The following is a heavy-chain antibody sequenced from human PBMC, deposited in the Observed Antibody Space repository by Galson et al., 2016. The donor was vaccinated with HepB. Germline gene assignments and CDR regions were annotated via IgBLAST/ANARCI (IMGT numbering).Heavy chain of an antibody. CDR2: IYNGGNT. CDR3: ARVPTDVGTFWFDP. Sequence: GLEWVCVIYNGGNTYYADSVRGRFTVSKDRSSNAVDLQMDRLRVDDTALYFCARVPTDVGTFWFDPLGQGTLVTVS. V-gene: IGHV3-53*05. D-gene: IGHD4-17*01. J-gene: IGHJ5*02.